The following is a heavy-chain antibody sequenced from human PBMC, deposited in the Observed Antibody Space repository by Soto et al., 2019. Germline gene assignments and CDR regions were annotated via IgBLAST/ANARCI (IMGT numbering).Heavy chain of an antibody. D-gene: IGHD3-9*01. Sequence: QVQLQESGPGLVKPSQTLSLTCTVSGGSISSGGYYWSWIRQHPGKGLEWIGYIYYSGSTYYNPSLRSRVTISVDTSKNQFSLKLSSVTAADTAVYYCARGLTYYEMLTGCWFDPWGQGTLVTVSS. V-gene: IGHV4-31*03. CDR1: GGSISSGGYY. CDR2: IYYSGST. J-gene: IGHJ5*02. CDR3: ARGLTYYEMLTGCWFDP.